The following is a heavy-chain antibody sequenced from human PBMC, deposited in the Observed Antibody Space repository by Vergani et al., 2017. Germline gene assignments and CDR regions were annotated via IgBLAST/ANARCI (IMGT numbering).Heavy chain of an antibody. CDR2: INAGNGNT. CDR1: GYTFTTYA. V-gene: IGHV1-3*01. J-gene: IGHJ5*02. D-gene: IGHD3-22*01. Sequence: QVQLVQSGAEVRKPGASVKASCKASGYTFTTYAMHWVRQAPGQRLEWMGWINAGNGNTKYSQKFQGRVTITRDTSASTAYMELSSLTSEDTAVYYCARVAYYESSASYVGWFDPWGQGTLVTVSS. CDR3: ARVAYYESSASYVGWFDP.